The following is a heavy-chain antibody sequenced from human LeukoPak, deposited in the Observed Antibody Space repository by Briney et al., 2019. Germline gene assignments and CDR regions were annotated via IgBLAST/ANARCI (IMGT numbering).Heavy chain of an antibody. CDR1: GFTFSSYS. V-gene: IGHV3-21*01. Sequence: GGSLRLSCAASGFTFSSYSMNWVRQAPGKGLEWVSSTSSSSSYIYYADSVKGRFTISRDNAKNSLYLQMNSLRAEDTAVYYCAKDRYQLLFGYYYYGMDVWGQGTTVTVSS. J-gene: IGHJ6*02. D-gene: IGHD2-2*01. CDR3: AKDRYQLLFGYYYYGMDV. CDR2: TSSSSSYI.